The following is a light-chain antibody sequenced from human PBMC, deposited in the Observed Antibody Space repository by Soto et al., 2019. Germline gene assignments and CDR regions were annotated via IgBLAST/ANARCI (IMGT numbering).Light chain of an antibody. CDR3: AAWDESLNGRE. Sequence: QSVLTQPPSASGTPGQRVTISCSGGSSNIGSNTVNWYQHLPGTAPKVLIYNNNERPSGVPDRFAGSKSGTSASLAISGLQSEDEADYYCAAWDESLNGRECGGGTKLTVL. J-gene: IGLJ3*02. V-gene: IGLV1-44*01. CDR2: NNN. CDR1: SSNIGSNT.